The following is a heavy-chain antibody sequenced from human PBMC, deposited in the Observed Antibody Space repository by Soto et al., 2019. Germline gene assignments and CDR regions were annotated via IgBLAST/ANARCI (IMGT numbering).Heavy chain of an antibody. CDR2: ISSSSTTK. D-gene: IGHD2-15*01. CDR3: ARDGGSGSNCLNWFDP. V-gene: IGHV3-48*01. Sequence: EVQLVESGGGLVQPGGSLRLSCAASGFTFSSYSMNWVRQAPGKGLEWVSYISSSSTTKYYADSVKGRCTISRDNAKNSLYLQMNSLRAEDTAVYYCARDGGSGSNCLNWFDPWGQGTLVTVSS. CDR1: GFTFSSYS. J-gene: IGHJ5*02.